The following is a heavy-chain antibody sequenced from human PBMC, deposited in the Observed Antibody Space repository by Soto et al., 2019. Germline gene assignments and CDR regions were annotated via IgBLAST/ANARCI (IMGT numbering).Heavy chain of an antibody. CDR2: IKSKTDGGTT. D-gene: IGHD6-19*01. CDR3: TTDGQWLADDFDY. J-gene: IGHJ4*02. CDR1: SVSNAW. V-gene: IGHV3-15*07. Sequence: SVSNAWMNWVRQAPGKGLEWVGRIKSKTDGGTTDYAAPVKGRFTISRDDSKNTLYLQMNSLKTEDTAVYYCTTDGQWLADDFDYWGQGTLVTVSS.